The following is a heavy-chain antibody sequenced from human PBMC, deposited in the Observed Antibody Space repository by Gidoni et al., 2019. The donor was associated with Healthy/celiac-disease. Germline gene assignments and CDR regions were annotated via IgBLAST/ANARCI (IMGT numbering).Heavy chain of an antibody. CDR3: AKDQKGILLKGAFDI. V-gene: IGHV3-9*01. Sequence: EVQLVESGGGLVQPGRSLRLPCAASGFTFDDYAMHWFRQAPGKGLEVVSGISWKSGSIGYADSVKDRFTISRDNAKNSRYLQMNSLRAEDTALYYCAKDQKGILLKGAFDIWGQGTMVTVSS. CDR1: GFTFDDYA. D-gene: IGHD2-15*01. J-gene: IGHJ3*02. CDR2: ISWKSGSI.